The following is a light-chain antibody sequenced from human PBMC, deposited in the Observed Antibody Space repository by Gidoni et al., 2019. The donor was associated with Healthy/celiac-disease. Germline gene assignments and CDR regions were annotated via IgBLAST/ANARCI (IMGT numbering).Light chain of an antibody. V-gene: IGKV1-17*01. CDR1: QGIRND. CDR3: LQNNSYPRT. Sequence: DIHITQSPSSLSASVGDRVTITFRASQGIRNDLGWYEQKPGKAPKRLIYAAPSLQSGLPSRFSGSGSGTEFTLTSSRLQPEDFANYYCLQNNSYPRTFGQGTKVEIK. J-gene: IGKJ1*01. CDR2: AAP.